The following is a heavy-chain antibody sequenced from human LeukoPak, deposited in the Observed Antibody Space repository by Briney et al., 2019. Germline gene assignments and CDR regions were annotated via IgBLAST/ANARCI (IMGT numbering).Heavy chain of an antibody. CDR3: AKDMFANYARAPGGFDI. CDR2: IKQDGSEK. J-gene: IGHJ3*02. D-gene: IGHD2-2*01. V-gene: IGHV3-7*03. CDR1: GFTFSSYW. Sequence: GGSLRLSCAASGFTFSSYWMNWVRQAPGKGLEWVANIKQDGSEKYYVDSVQGRFTISRDNAKSSLYLQMNSLRAEDTALYYCAKDMFANYARAPGGFDIWGQGTMVTVSS.